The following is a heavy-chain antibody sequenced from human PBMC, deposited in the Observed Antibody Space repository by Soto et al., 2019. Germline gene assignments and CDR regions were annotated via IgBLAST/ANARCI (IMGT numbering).Heavy chain of an antibody. CDR3: ARSRGTLPHGSNSNYFDS. J-gene: IGHJ4*02. V-gene: IGHV4-31*03. D-gene: IGHD3-16*01. CDR1: GDSISNGDNY. Sequence: QVQLQESGPGLVKPSQTLSLTCTVSGDSISNGDNYWTWIRQLPGKGLEWIGYIYYTGSTNYNPSLKTRLSLSVDTSTNQFFLNLTSVTAADTAVYFCARSRGTLPHGSNSNYFDSWGQGTLVSVAS. CDR2: IYYTGST.